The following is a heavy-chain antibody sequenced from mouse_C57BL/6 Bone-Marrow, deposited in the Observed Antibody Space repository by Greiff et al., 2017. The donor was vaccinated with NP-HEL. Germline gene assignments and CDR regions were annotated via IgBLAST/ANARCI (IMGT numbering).Heavy chain of an antibody. D-gene: IGHD2-2*01. Sequence: VQLQQSGAELVKPGASVKISCKASGYAFSSYWMNWVKQRPGKGLEWIGQIYPGDGDTNYNGKFKGKATLTADKSSSTAYMELRSLTSEDSAVYFCARGGGYDYFDYWGQGTTLTVSS. CDR3: ARGGGYDYFDY. J-gene: IGHJ2*01. CDR2: IYPGDGDT. V-gene: IGHV1-80*01. CDR1: GYAFSSYW.